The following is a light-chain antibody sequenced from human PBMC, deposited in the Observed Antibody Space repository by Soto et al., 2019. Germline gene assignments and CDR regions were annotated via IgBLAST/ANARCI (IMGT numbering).Light chain of an antibody. J-gene: IGLJ1*01. CDR1: SSDVGGYNY. CDR3: SSYTGSSLYV. V-gene: IGLV2-14*01. Sequence: SALTQPASVSGSPGQSITISCTGTSSDVGGYNYVSWYQQLPGKAPKLMIYDVSDRPSGVSNRFSGSKSGNTASLTISGLQAEDAADYYCSSYTGSSLYVFGTGTKVTV. CDR2: DVS.